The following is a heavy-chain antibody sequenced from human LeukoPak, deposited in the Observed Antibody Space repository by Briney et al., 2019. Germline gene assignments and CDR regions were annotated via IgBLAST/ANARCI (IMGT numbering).Heavy chain of an antibody. D-gene: IGHD5-12*01. CDR1: AGTSSSYA. Sequence: SVKLSCKASAGTSSSYATSWVRHAPEHGLEWMGGIIPIFGTATYAQKLQGRVTITADESTSTAYMELSSLRSEDTAVYYCARDRGHSGYDWGQGTLVTVSS. CDR2: IIPIFGTA. J-gene: IGHJ4*02. V-gene: IGHV1-69*13. CDR3: ARDRGHSGYD.